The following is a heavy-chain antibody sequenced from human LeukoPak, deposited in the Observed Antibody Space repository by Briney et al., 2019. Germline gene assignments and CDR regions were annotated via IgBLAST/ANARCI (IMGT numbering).Heavy chain of an antibody. V-gene: IGHV4-39*07. J-gene: IGHJ6*03. CDR2: IYYSGNT. CDR3: ARDWGVSARPGCMDV. Sequence: SETLSLTCTVSGGSIRDTTYYWGWIRQPPGKGLEWIGSIYYSGNTYYNPSLMSRVTISVDTSKNQFSLNLSSVTAADTAVYYCARDWGVSARPGCMDVWGKGTTVTVSS. CDR1: GGSIRDTTYY. D-gene: IGHD6-6*01.